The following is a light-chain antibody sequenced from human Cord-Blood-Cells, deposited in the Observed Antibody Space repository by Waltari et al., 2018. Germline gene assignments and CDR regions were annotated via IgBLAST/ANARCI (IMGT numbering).Light chain of an antibody. CDR2: GAS. V-gene: IGKV3-20*01. J-gene: IGKJ3*01. CDR1: QSVSSSY. CDR3: QQYGSSPFT. Sequence: EIVLTQSPRIMSSSPGDRATLSCRASQSVSSSYLAWYQQKPGQAPRLLIYGASSRATGIPDRFSGSGSGTDFTLTISRLEPEDFAVYYCQQYGSSPFTFGPGTKVDIK.